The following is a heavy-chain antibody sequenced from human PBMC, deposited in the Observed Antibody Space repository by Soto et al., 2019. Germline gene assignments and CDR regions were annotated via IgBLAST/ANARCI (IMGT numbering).Heavy chain of an antibody. Sequence: GGSLRLSCAASGFTFTDYWTHWVRQAPGKGLVWVSRINSDGSRTSYADSVTGRFTISRDNAKKTLYLQMNSLRVEDTALYYCARETYRGFYFDYWGQGTLVTVYS. CDR1: GFTFTDYW. J-gene: IGHJ4*02. D-gene: IGHD4-4*01. CDR2: INSDGSRT. CDR3: ARETYRGFYFDY. V-gene: IGHV3-74*01.